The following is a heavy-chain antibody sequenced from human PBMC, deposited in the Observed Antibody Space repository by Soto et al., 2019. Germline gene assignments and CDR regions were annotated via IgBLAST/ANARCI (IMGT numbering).Heavy chain of an antibody. CDR2: ISSNGGST. Sequence: PGGSLRLSCSASGFTFSSYAMHWVRQAPGKGLEYVSAISSNGGSTYYADSVKGRFTISRDNSKNTLYLQMSSLRAEDTAVYYCVKNPKIAAAGTFDYWGQGTLVTVSS. J-gene: IGHJ4*02. V-gene: IGHV3-64D*08. CDR3: VKNPKIAAAGTFDY. D-gene: IGHD6-13*01. CDR1: GFTFSSYA.